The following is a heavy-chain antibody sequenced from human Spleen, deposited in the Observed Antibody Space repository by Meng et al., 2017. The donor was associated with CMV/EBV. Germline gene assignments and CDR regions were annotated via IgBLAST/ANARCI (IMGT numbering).Heavy chain of an antibody. CDR3: AKGDRYCSSTSCYIYAPYYFDY. CDR1: GGSITSYY. V-gene: IGHV4-59*01. D-gene: IGHD2-2*01. J-gene: IGHJ4*02. Sequence: SETLSLTCTVSGGSITSYYWSWIRQSPGKGLEWLGYIYYTGNTNYNPSLESRVTISADTSTNQFSLKLSSVTAADTAVYYCAKGDRYCSSTSCYIYAPYYFDYWGQGTLVTVSS. CDR2: IYYTGNT.